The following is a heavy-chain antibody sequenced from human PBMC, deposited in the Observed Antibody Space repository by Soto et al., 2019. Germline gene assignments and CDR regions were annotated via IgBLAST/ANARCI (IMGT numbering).Heavy chain of an antibody. D-gene: IGHD3-10*01. J-gene: IGHJ5*02. Sequence: PLETLPLTCAFSGFSISSGGYFWSWIRQPPGKGLEWIGYIYHSGSTYYNPSLKSRVTISVDTSKNQFSLKLSSVTAADTAVYYCARAVVRVFSEFWFDPWGQGTLVTVSS. CDR3: ARAVVRVFSEFWFDP. CDR2: IYHSGST. CDR1: GFSISSGGYF. V-gene: IGHV4-30-2*01.